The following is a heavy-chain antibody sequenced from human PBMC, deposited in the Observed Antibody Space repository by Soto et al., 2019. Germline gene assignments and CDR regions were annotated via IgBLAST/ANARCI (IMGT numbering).Heavy chain of an antibody. V-gene: IGHV3-33*01. CDR1: GFTFSSYG. D-gene: IGHD6-6*01. CDR3: ARFIAALPRPNSYSGMAV. Sequence: GGSLRLACAASGFTFSSYGMHWVRQAPGKGLEWVAVIWYDGSNKYYADSVKGRFTISRENAKNSLYLQMNSLRAEDTAVYYIARFIAALPRPNSYSGMAVWGHGTTVPVS. CDR2: IWYDGSNK. J-gene: IGHJ6*02.